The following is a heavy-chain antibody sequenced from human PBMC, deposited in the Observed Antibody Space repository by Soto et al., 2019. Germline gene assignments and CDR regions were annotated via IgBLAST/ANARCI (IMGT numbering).Heavy chain of an antibody. Sequence: SLTLSRPCTVAGSSISSYYWSWIRQPPGTGLEWIGYIYYSGSTNYNPSLKIRVTISVDMCNNQFVMKMSYVTAADTSVYSCERFYFYGIDVWGHGTRVTFS. J-gene: IGHJ6*01. CDR1: GSSISSYY. CDR3: ERFYFYGIDV. CDR2: IYYSGST. V-gene: IGHV4-59*01.